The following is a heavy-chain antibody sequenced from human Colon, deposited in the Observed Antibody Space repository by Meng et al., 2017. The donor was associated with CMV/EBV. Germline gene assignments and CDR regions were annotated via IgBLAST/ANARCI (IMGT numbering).Heavy chain of an antibody. CDR3: ARVIKTFGVVERSNDY. V-gene: IGHV3-7*01. CDR1: LSFSKVW. D-gene: IGHD3-3*01. CDR2: IKEDGSET. J-gene: IGHJ4*02. Sequence: LSFSKVWMNWVRQAAGKGLEGVATIKEDGSETYYVDSVKGRFTISRDNGKNSMYLQMNRLRAEDTSVYYCARVIKTFGVVERSNDYWGQGTLVTVSS.